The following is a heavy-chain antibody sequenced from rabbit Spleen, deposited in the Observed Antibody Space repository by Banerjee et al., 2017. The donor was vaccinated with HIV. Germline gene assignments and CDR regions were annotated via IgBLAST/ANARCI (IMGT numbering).Heavy chain of an antibody. V-gene: IGHV1S45*01. CDR1: GFSFSRSYH. J-gene: IGHJ4*01. CDR3: ARDSAGREDFNL. D-gene: IGHD4-2*01. Sequence: QEQLVESGGDLVKPGASLTLTCTASGFSFSRSYHMCWVRQTPGKGLEWIACIDVGQSGSTYYTSWSKGRLTISKTSPTTVTLQMSSLTAADTATYFCARDSAGREDFNLWGPGTLVTVS. CDR2: IDVGQSGST.